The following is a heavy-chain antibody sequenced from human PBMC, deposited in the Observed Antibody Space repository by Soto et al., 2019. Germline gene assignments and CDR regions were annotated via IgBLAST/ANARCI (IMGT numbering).Heavy chain of an antibody. CDR3: GRCTSTSCHLGSDY. D-gene: IGHD2-2*01. CDR1: GFTFSNYA. CDR2: ISYDGNNK. J-gene: IGHJ4*02. V-gene: IGHV3-30-3*01. Sequence: QVQLVESGGGVVQPGRSLRLSCAASGFTFSNYAMNWVRQAPGKGLEWVALISYDGNNKYYADSVKGRFTISRDNSKSTLYLQMNSLSAEDTAVYYCGRCTSTSCHLGSDYWGQGTLVTVSS.